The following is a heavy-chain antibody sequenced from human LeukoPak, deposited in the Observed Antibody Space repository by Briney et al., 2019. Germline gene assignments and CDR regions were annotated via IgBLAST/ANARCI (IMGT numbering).Heavy chain of an antibody. CDR2: IYTSGST. J-gene: IGHJ3*02. Sequence: PSETLSLTCTVSGGSISSYYWSWIRQPAGKGLEWIGRIYTSGSTNYNPSLKSRVTMSVDTSKNQFSLKLSSVTAADTAVYYCARRGYGSGSYAFDIWGQGTMVTVSS. CDR1: GGSISSYY. CDR3: ARRGYGSGSYAFDI. V-gene: IGHV4-4*07. D-gene: IGHD3-10*01.